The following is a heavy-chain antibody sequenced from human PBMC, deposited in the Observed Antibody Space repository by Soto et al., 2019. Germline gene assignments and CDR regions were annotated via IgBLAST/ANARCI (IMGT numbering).Heavy chain of an antibody. CDR1: GFTFSRYA. J-gene: IGHJ4*02. CDR3: ARSRSGAVADSFDF. CDR2: ISRDGTNK. Sequence: VGSLRLSCAASGFTFSRYAIHWVRQAPGKGLEWVAVISRDGTNKYYVDSVKGRFTISRDNSRNTLYLQMTSLRHEDEAVYYCARSRSGAVADSFDFWGQGTLVTVSS. D-gene: IGHD3-10*01. V-gene: IGHV3-30*04.